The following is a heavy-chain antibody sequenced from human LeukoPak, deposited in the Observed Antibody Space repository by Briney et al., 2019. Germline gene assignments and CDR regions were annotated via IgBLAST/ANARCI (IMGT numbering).Heavy chain of an antibody. V-gene: IGHV3-7*01. D-gene: IGHD1-26*01. CDR1: GFTFSSYW. J-gene: IGHJ3*02. CDR3: ARGIVGADDAFDI. Sequence: PGGSLRLXCAASGFTFSSYWMSWVRQAPGKGLEWVANIKQDGSETYYVDSVKGRFTISRDNAKNSLYLQMNSPRAEDTAVYYCARGIVGADDAFDIWGQGTMVTVSS. CDR2: IKQDGSET.